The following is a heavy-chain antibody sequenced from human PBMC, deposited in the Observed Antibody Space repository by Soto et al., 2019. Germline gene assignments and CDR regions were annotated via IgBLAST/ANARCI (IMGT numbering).Heavy chain of an antibody. V-gene: IGHV1-18*01. J-gene: IGHJ4*02. Sequence: ASVKVSCKASGYTFTSYGISWVRQAPGQGLEWMGWISAYNGNTNYAQKLQGRVTMTTDTSTSTAYMELRSLRSDDTAVYYCARGYQEYISSWYYSRRLNLLDYWGQGTLVTVSS. CDR1: GYTFTSYG. D-gene: IGHD6-13*01. CDR3: ARGYQEYISSWYYSRRLNLLDY. CDR2: ISAYNGNT.